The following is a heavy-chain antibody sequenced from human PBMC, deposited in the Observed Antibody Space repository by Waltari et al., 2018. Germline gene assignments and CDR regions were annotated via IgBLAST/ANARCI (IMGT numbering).Heavy chain of an antibody. D-gene: IGHD5-12*01. CDR2: INAGNGNT. CDR3: ARDGDGYILFDY. CDR1: GYTFTSYA. V-gene: IGHV1-3*01. J-gene: IGHJ4*02. Sequence: QVQLVQSGAEVKKPGASVKVSCKASGYTFTSYAMHWVRRAPGQRLGWMGWINAGNGNTKYSQKFQGRVTITRDTSASTAYMELSSLRSEDTAVYYCARDGDGYILFDYWGQGTLVTVSS.